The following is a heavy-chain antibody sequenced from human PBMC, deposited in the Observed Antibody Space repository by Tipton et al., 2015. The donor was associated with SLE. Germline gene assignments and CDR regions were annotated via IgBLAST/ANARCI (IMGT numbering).Heavy chain of an antibody. V-gene: IGHV4-59*11. CDR3: ARTNLQESLVDWYFDL. J-gene: IGHJ2*01. CDR2: MYYSGSA. D-gene: IGHD5-24*01. Sequence: TLSLTCTVSGASISSHYWSWIRQPPGKGLEWFGYMYYSGSAHYNPSLRNRVTMSLDTSKNQFSLKLSSVTAADTAVYYCARTNLQESLVDWYFDLWGRGTLVTVSS. CDR1: GASISSHY.